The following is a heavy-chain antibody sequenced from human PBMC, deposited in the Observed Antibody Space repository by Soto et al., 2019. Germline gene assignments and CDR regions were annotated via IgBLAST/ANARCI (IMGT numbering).Heavy chain of an antibody. D-gene: IGHD1-26*01. CDR3: ARCIVGATGLYYYYGMDV. J-gene: IGHJ6*02. CDR2: INPSGGST. Sequence: ASVKVSCKASGYTFTSYYMHWVRQAPGQGLEWMGIINPSGGSTSYAQKFQGRVTMTRDTSTSTVYMELSSLRSEDTAVYYCARCIVGATGLYYYYGMDVWGQGTTVTVSS. V-gene: IGHV1-46*01. CDR1: GYTFTSYY.